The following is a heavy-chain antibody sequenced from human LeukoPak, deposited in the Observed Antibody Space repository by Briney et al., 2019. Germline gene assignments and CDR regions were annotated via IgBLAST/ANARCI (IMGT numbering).Heavy chain of an antibody. J-gene: IGHJ5*02. CDR2: IDNDEKSS. Sequence: PGGSLRLSCAASGFNFKTHWMHWVRQVAGKGLVWVSRIDNDEKSSRYAESVKGRFTISRDTAKKMLFLQMNSLRGDDTGLCFCARARDGSRNAFDLWGQGTLVIVSP. CDR1: GFNFKTHW. D-gene: IGHD3-22*01. V-gene: IGHV3-74*01. CDR3: ARARDGSRNAFDL.